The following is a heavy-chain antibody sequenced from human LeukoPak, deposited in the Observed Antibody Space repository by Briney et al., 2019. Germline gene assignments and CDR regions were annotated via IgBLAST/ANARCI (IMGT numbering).Heavy chain of an antibody. Sequence: GGSLRLSCAASGFTFSSYEMNWVRQAPGKGLEWVSVIYSGGSTYYADSVKGRFTISRDNSKNTLYLQMNSLRAEDTAVYYCARELGTMVRGVIMVWGQGTLVTVSS. CDR3: ARELGTMVRGVIMV. V-gene: IGHV3-66*01. J-gene: IGHJ4*02. CDR2: IYSGGST. CDR1: GFTFSSYE. D-gene: IGHD3-10*01.